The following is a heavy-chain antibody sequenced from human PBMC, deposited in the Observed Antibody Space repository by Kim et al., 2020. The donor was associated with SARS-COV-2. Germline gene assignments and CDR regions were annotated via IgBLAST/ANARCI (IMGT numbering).Heavy chain of an antibody. Sequence: ASVKVSCKVSGYTLTELSMHWVRQAPGKGLEWMGGFDPEDGETIYAQKFQGRVTMTEDTSTDTAYMELSSLRSEDTAVYYCATGVVGDYVWGSYRPRVFDYWGQGTLVTVSS. CDR3: ATGVVGDYVWGSYRPRVFDY. J-gene: IGHJ4*02. D-gene: IGHD3-16*02. V-gene: IGHV1-24*01. CDR1: GYTLTELS. CDR2: FDPEDGET.